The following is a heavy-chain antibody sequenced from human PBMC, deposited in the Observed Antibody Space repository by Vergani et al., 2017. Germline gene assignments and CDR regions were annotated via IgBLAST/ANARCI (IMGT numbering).Heavy chain of an antibody. J-gene: IGHJ6*02. Sequence: QVQLVQSGAEVKKPGASVKVSCKASGYTFTGYYMHWVRQAPEQGLEWMGWINPNSGGTNYAQKFQGRVTMTRDTSISTAYMELSRLRSDDTAVYYCARTVAGTWAYYYGMDVWGQGTTVTVSS. V-gene: IGHV1-2*02. D-gene: IGHD6-19*01. CDR1: GYTFTGYY. CDR3: ARTVAGTWAYYYGMDV. CDR2: INPNSGGT.